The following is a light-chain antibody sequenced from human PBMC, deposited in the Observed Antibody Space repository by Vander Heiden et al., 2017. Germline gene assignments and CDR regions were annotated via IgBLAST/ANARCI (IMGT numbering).Light chain of an antibody. Sequence: DIQLNQSPSSLSASVGDRVIITCRASQGISSYLNWYQQKPGKAPKLLIYSASSLQSGVPSRFSGSGSGTDFTLTISSLQPEDFATYYCQQSDSTPLTFGQGTKVEIK. CDR1: QGISSY. J-gene: IGKJ1*01. CDR2: SAS. V-gene: IGKV1-39*01. CDR3: QQSDSTPLT.